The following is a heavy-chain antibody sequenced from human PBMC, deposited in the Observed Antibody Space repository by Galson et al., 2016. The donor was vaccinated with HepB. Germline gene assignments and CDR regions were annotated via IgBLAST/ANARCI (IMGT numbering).Heavy chain of an antibody. V-gene: IGHV2-70*01. CDR2: IDWDDDK. D-gene: IGHD6-19*01. CDR1: GFSLSTRGMC. CDR3: ARLSTGPYTSGCAWSHP. J-gene: IGHJ5*02. Sequence: PALVKPTQTLTLTCTFSGFSLSTRGMCVSWIRQPPGKALEWLALIDWDDDKYYIASLKTRLTISKDTSKNQVVLTMTNMDPVDTATYYCARLSTGPYTSGCAWSHPWGQVPLVTGSS.